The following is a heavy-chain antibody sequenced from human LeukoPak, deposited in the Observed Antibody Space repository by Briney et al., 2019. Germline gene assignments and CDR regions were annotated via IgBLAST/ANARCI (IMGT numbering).Heavy chain of an antibody. Sequence: GGSLRLSCAASGFTVSSNDMSWVRQAPGKGLEWVSVIYSGGSTYYADSVKGRFTISRDNSKNTLYFQMNSLRPEDTAVYYCARAGRSSGWPNFDYWGQGTLVTVSS. D-gene: IGHD6-19*01. CDR1: GFTVSSND. CDR2: IYSGGST. J-gene: IGHJ4*02. CDR3: ARAGRSSGWPNFDY. V-gene: IGHV3-53*01.